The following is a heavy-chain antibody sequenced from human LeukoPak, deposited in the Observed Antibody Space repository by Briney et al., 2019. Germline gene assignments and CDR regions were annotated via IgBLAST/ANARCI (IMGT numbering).Heavy chain of an antibody. J-gene: IGHJ3*02. D-gene: IGHD4-17*01. CDR3: ARDLVTVTKGFDI. V-gene: IGHV4-59*11. CDR1: DDSFSSHY. CDR2: ISYIGRT. Sequence: SETLSLTCAVSDDSFSSHYWTWIRQPPGKGLEWIGYISYIGRTNYNPSLKSRVTISIDTSKNQFSMKLTSVTAADTAVYYCARDLVTVTKGFDIWGQGTMVSVSS.